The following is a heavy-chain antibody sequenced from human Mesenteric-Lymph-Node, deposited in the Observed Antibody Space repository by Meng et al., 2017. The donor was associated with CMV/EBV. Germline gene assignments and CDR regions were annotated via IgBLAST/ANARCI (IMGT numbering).Heavy chain of an antibody. V-gene: IGHV4-31*02. D-gene: IGHD3-22*01. CDR1: GGYY. CDR3: ARAPRYYYDSSGYYHSTLFDY. J-gene: IGHJ4*02. CDR2: IYYSGST. Sequence: GGYYWSWIRQHPGKGLEWIGYIYYSGSTYYNPSLKSRVTISVDTSKNQFSLKLSSVTAADTAVYYCARAPRYYYDSSGYYHSTLFDYWGQGTLVTVSS.